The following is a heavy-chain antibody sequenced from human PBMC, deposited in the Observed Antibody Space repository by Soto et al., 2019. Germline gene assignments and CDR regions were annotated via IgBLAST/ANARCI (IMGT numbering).Heavy chain of an antibody. CDR3: ARVGTAMARIYYYGMDV. D-gene: IGHD5-18*01. CDR1: GGTFSSYA. V-gene: IGHV1-69*05. J-gene: IGHJ6*02. CDR2: IIPIFGTA. Sequence: PVKVSCKASGGTFSSYAISWVRQAPGQGLEWMGGIIPIFGTANYAQKFQGRVTMTTDTSTSTAYMELRSLRSDDTAVYYCARVGTAMARIYYYGMDVWGQGTTVTVS.